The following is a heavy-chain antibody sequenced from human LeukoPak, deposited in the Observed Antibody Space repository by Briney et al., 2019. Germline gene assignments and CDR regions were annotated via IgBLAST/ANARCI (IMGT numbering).Heavy chain of an antibody. CDR1: GVSISSYY. Sequence: SETLSLTCSVSGVSISSYYWSWIRQPPGKGLEWIGYMYYSGSTKYNPSLKSRVTISVDTSKNQFSLKLSSVTAADTAVYYCARDRGTWNDDGFDYWGQGTLVTVSS. CDR3: ARDRGTWNDDGFDY. J-gene: IGHJ4*02. V-gene: IGHV4-59*01. D-gene: IGHD1-1*01. CDR2: MYYSGST.